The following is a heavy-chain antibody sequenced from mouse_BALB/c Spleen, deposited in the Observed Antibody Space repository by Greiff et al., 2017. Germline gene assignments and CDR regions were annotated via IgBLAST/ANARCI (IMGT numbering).Heavy chain of an antibody. Sequence: EVQLVESGGGLVQPGGSLKLSCAASGFTFSSYGMSWVRQTPDKRLELVATINSNGGSTYYPDGVKGRFTISRDNAKNTLYLQMSSLKSEDTAMYYCARVSYYGNPWFAYWGQGTLVTVSA. CDR2: INSNGGST. CDR1: GFTFSSYG. J-gene: IGHJ3*01. D-gene: IGHD2-10*01. CDR3: ARVSYYGNPWFAY. V-gene: IGHV5-6-3*01.